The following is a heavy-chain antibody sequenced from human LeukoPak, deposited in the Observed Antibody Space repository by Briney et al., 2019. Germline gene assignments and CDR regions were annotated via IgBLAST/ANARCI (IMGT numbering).Heavy chain of an antibody. CDR1: GVSISSSSYY. J-gene: IGHJ3*02. CDR2: IYYSGST. D-gene: IGHD5-24*01. CDR3: ARGTITLDAFDI. V-gene: IGHV4-39*01. Sequence: SETLSLTCTVSGVSISSSSYYWGWIRQPPGKGLEWIGSIYYSGSTYYNPSLKSRVTISVDTSKNQFSLKLSSVTAADTAVYYCARGTITLDAFDIWAKGQWSPSLQ.